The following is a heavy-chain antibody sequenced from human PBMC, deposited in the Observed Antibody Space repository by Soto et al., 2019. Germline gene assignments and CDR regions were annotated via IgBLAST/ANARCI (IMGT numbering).Heavy chain of an antibody. J-gene: IGHJ4*02. CDR3: AREATAILDY. CDR2: INSDGSST. Sequence: EVQLVESGGGLVQPGGSLRFSCAASGFTFSNYWMHWVRQAPGKGLVWVSRINSDGSSTSYAGSVKGRFTISRDNAKNTVYLQMISRRAEDTAVYYCAREATAILDYWGQGTLVTVSS. V-gene: IGHV3-74*01. CDR1: GFTFSNYW. D-gene: IGHD2-21*02.